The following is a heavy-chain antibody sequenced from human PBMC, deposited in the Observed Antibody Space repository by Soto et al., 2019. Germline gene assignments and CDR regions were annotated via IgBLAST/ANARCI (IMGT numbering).Heavy chain of an antibody. V-gene: IGHV1-18*01. D-gene: IGHD3-22*01. J-gene: IGHJ4*02. Sequence: QVQLVQSGAEVKKPGASVKVSCKASGYTFTSYGISWVRQAPGQGLEWMGWISAYNGNTNYAQKLQGRVTMTTDTSTSTAYMGLRSLRSGDTAVYYCARGYYYDSSGYYYVGPTDYWGQGTLVTVSS. CDR3: ARGYYYDSSGYYYVGPTDY. CDR1: GYTFTSYG. CDR2: ISAYNGNT.